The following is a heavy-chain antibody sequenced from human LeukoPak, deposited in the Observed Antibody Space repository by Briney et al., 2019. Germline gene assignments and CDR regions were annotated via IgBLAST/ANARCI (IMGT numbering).Heavy chain of an antibody. Sequence: PSETLSLTCTVSGGSISSSSYCWSWLRQPPGKGLEWIGYIYYSGSTNYNPSLKSRVTISVDTSKNQFSLKLSSVTAADTAVYYCARVGGIYDYVWGSYRHDAFDIWGQGTMVTVSS. J-gene: IGHJ3*02. D-gene: IGHD3-16*02. CDR1: GGSISSSSYC. V-gene: IGHV4-61*01. CDR3: ARVGGIYDYVWGSYRHDAFDI. CDR2: IYYSGST.